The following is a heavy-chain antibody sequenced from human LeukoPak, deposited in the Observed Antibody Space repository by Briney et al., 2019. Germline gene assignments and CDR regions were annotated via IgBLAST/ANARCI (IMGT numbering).Heavy chain of an antibody. J-gene: IGHJ4*02. Sequence: GGSLRLSCAASGFTFSSYSMNWVRQAPGKGLEWVSSISSSSSYIYYADSVKGRFTISRDDAKNSLYLQMNSLRAEDTAVYYCASPVAVAGTSFDYWGQGTLVTVSS. CDR3: ASPVAVAGTSFDY. D-gene: IGHD6-19*01. CDR2: ISSSSSYI. CDR1: GFTFSSYS. V-gene: IGHV3-21*01.